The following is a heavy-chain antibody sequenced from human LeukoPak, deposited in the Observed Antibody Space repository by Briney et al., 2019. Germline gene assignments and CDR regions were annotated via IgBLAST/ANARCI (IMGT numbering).Heavy chain of an antibody. Sequence: GASVKVSCKASGGTFSSYAISWVRQAPGQGLEWMGGIIPIFGTANYAQKFQGRVTITADESTSTAYMELRSLRSDDTAVYYCARDSISFPPRRIYGGVTGPPCEFDYWGQGTLVTVSS. CDR3: ARDSISFPPRRIYGGVTGPPCEFDY. D-gene: IGHD4-23*01. V-gene: IGHV1-69*01. CDR1: GGTFSSYA. CDR2: IIPIFGTA. J-gene: IGHJ4*02.